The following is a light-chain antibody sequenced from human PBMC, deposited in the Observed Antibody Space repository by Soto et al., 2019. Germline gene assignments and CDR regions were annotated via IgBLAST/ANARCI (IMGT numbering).Light chain of an antibody. CDR2: GAF. CDR3: QQYNDWPLT. Sequence: ELVLTQSPATLSVSPGERATLSCRASQSVSSKLAWYQQKPGHSPRLLISGAFTRATGIPTRFSGTGSGTEFTLTISSLQSEDFALYYCQQYNDWPLTFGQGTKVDIK. V-gene: IGKV3-15*01. CDR1: QSVSSK. J-gene: IGKJ1*01.